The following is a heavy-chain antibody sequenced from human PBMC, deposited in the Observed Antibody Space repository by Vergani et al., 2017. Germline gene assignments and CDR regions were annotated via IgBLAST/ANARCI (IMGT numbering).Heavy chain of an antibody. CDR1: GYSFTSYW. CDR2: IYPGDSDT. Sequence: EVQLVQSGAEVKKPGESLKISCKGSGYSFTSYWIGWVRQMPGKGLEWMGIIYPGDSDTRYSPSFQGQVTISADKSISPAYLQWSSLKASDTAMYYCARHKTVPAATFYYYYYGMDVWGQGTTVTVSS. V-gene: IGHV5-51*01. CDR3: ARHKTVPAATFYYYYYGMDV. J-gene: IGHJ6*02. D-gene: IGHD2-2*01.